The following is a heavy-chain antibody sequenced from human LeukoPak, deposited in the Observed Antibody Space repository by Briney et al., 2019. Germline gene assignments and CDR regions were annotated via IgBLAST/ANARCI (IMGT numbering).Heavy chain of an antibody. V-gene: IGHV2-70*04. D-gene: IGHD7-27*01. CDR2: IDWDDDK. J-gene: IGHJ3*02. CDR1: GFSLSTSGMR. Sequence: SGPVLVKPTQTLTLTCTFSGFSLSTSGMRASWIRQPPGKALEWLARIDWDDDKFYSTSLKTRLTISKDTSKNQVVLTMTNMDPVVTATYYCARSALGYDGAFDIWGQGTMVTVSS. CDR3: ARSALGYDGAFDI.